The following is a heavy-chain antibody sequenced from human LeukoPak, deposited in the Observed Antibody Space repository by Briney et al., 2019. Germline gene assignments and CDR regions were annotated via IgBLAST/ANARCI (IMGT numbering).Heavy chain of an antibody. CDR1: GFTFSNAW. Sequence: GGSLTLSCAASGFTFSNAWMSWVRQAPGKGLDWVGRIKSYTAGGATEYAAPVKGRFSISRDDSKNTLYLQMNSLKIDDTAVYYCTHNHCTRASCTAFDYWGQGTLVTVSS. D-gene: IGHD2-2*01. CDR3: THNHCTRASCTAFDY. J-gene: IGHJ4*02. V-gene: IGHV3-15*01. CDR2: IKSYTAGGAT.